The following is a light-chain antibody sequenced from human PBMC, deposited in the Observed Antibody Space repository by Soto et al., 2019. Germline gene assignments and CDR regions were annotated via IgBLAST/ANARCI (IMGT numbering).Light chain of an antibody. CDR1: SGDVGAYNY. CDR3: CSYAGRLLVV. V-gene: IGLV2-11*01. J-gene: IGLJ2*01. Sequence: QSVLTQPRSVSASPGQSVTISCTGTSGDVGAYNYVSWSQQYPGKAPKLIIYDVDQRPSGVPDRFVGSKSGNTATLTISGLQAEDEADYYCCSYAGRLLVVFGGWTKLTVL. CDR2: DVD.